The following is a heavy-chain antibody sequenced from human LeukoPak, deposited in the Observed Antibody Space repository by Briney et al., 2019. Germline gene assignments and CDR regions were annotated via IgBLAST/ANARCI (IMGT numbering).Heavy chain of an antibody. CDR2: IRGSGGST. V-gene: IGHV3-23*01. CDR1: GFSFSSYD. CDR3: AIHRGWYFDY. Sequence: GGSLRLSCAASGFSFSSYDMSWVRQAPGKGLEWVSGIRGSGGSTFYADSVKGRFTISRDNSKNTLNLQMNSLRAEDTAVYYCAIHRGWYFDYWGQGTLVTVSS. J-gene: IGHJ4*02. D-gene: IGHD6-19*01.